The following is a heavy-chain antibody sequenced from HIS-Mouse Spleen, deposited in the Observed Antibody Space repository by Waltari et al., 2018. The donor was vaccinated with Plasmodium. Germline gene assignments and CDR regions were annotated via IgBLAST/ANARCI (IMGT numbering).Heavy chain of an antibody. CDR2: INHSGST. CDR1: GGSFSGYY. Sequence: QVQLQQWGAGLLKPSETLSLTCAVYGGSFSGYYWSWIRQPPGKGLEWIGEINHSGSTNDKPSLKSRVTISVDTSKNQFSLKLSSVTAADTAVYYCARGRVLGTSSGYFDLWGRGTLVTVSS. CDR3: ARGRVLGTSSGYFDL. J-gene: IGHJ2*01. V-gene: IGHV4-34*01. D-gene: IGHD3-10*01.